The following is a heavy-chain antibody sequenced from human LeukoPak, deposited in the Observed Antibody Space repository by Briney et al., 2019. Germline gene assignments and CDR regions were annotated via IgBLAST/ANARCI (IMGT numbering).Heavy chain of an antibody. J-gene: IGHJ6*02. Sequence: KSGGSLRLSCAVSVFTFSSYSMNWVRQAPGEGLEWVSSISSCSSYIYYADSVKGRFTISRDNAKNSLYLQMNSLRAEDTAVYYCASVGYCSSTSCKAGGYGMDVWGQGTTVTVSS. CDR3: ASVGYCSSTSCKAGGYGMDV. CDR1: VFTFSSYS. V-gene: IGHV3-21*01. D-gene: IGHD2-2*01. CDR2: ISSCSSYI.